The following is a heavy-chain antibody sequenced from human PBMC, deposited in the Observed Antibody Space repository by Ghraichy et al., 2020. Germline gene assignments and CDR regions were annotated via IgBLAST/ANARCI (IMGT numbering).Heavy chain of an antibody. J-gene: IGHJ4*02. CDR3: ARDWLASLGYTTLGRFDY. Sequence: SVKVSCKASGGTFSSYAISWVRQAPGQGLEWMGRIIPILGIANYAQKFQGRVTITADKSTSTAYMELSSLRSEDTAVYYCARDWLASLGYTTLGRFDYWGQGTLVTVSS. D-gene: IGHD5-24*01. CDR1: GGTFSSYA. CDR2: IIPILGIA. V-gene: IGHV1-69*04.